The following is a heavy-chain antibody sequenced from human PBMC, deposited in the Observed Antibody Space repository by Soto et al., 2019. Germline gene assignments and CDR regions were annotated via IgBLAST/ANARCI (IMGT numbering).Heavy chain of an antibody. CDR3: AREKRDTAMVTDY. CDR2: IIPIFGTA. CDR1: GGTFSSYA. D-gene: IGHD5-18*01. Sequence: SVKVSCKASGGTFSSYAISWVRQAPGQGLEWMGGIIPIFGTASYAQKFQGRVTITADKSTSTAYMELSSLRSEDTAVYYCAREKRDTAMVTDYWGQGTLVTVSS. V-gene: IGHV1-69*06. J-gene: IGHJ4*02.